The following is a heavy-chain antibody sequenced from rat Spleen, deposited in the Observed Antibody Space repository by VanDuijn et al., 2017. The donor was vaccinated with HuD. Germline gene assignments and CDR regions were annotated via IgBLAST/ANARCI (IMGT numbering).Heavy chain of an antibody. CDR2: ISSGGGGI. V-gene: IGHV5-22*01. J-gene: IGHJ2*01. Sequence: EVQLVESGGGLVQPGGSLKLSCAASGFTFSSFPMAWVRQAPKKGLEWVASISSGGGGIYYTDSVKGRFTISRDNAKSTLSLQMNSLRSEDTATYYCARRDGGYSDYWGQGVMVTVSS. D-gene: IGHD1-11*01. CDR1: GFTFSSFP. CDR3: ARRDGGYSDY.